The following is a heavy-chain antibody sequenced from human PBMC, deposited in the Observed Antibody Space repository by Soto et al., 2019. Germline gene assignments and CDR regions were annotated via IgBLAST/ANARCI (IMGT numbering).Heavy chain of an antibody. CDR3: AKQPISLYYLDY. CDR2: IIASGGST. J-gene: IGHJ4*02. V-gene: IGHV3-23*01. Sequence: EVQLLDSGGGLVLPGGSQRLSCAASGFTFTNYAMSWVRQAPGRGLEWVSTIIASGGSTYYSDSVKGRFTISRDNSKNTMYLQMDSLRAEDTAIYYCAKQPISLYYLDYWGQGALVTVSS. CDR1: GFTFTNYA.